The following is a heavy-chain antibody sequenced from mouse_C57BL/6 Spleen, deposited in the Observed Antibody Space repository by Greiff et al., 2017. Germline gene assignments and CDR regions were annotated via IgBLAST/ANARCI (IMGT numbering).Heavy chain of an antibody. V-gene: IGHV1-15*01. J-gene: IGHJ2*01. Sequence: VQLQASGAELVRPGASVTLSCKASGYTFTDYEMHWVKQTPGHGLEWIGSIDPDTGGTTYNQKFKGKAILTADKSSSTAYMQRRSLTSEDAVDYYCTREDYDDPYWGQGTTVTVSS. CDR2: IDPDTGGT. CDR1: GYTFTDYE. CDR3: TREDYDDPY. D-gene: IGHD2-4*01.